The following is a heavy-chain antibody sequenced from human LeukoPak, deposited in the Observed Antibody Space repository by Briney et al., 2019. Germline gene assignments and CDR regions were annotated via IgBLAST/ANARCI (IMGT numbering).Heavy chain of an antibody. D-gene: IGHD3-10*01. V-gene: IGHV1-8*03. CDR1: GYTFTSYD. Sequence: GASVKVSCKASGYTFTSYDINWVRQATGQGLEWMGWMNPNSGNTGYAQKFQGRVTITRNTSISTAYMELSSLRSDDTAVYYCARDYLADLYYYYMDVWGKGTTVTVSS. CDR2: MNPNSGNT. CDR3: ARDYLADLYYYYMDV. J-gene: IGHJ6*03.